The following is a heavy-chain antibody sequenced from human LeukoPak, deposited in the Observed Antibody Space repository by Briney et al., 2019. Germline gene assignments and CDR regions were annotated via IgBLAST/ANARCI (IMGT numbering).Heavy chain of an antibody. V-gene: IGHV3-7*01. CDR3: ARDPPYYSYGCHYYMDV. CDR2: IKQDGSEK. Sequence: GGSLRLSCAASGFTFSSYWMSWVRQAPGKGLEWVANIKQDGSEKYYVDSVKGRFSISRDNAKNSLYLQMNSLRAEDTAVYYCARDPPYYSYGCHYYMDVWGKGTTVTVSS. CDR1: GFTFSSYW. J-gene: IGHJ6*03. D-gene: IGHD5-18*01.